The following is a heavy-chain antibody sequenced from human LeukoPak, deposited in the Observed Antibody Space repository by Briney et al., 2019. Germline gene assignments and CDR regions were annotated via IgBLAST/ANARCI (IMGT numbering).Heavy chain of an antibody. CDR2: IRSKANSYAT. J-gene: IGHJ5*02. CDR3: TTYHSQQLALLPSSWFDP. Sequence: PGGSLRLSCAASGFTFSGSAMHWVRQASGKGLEWVGRIRSKANSYATAYAASVKGRFTISRDDSKNTVYLQMNSLKTEDTAVYYCTTYHSQQLALLPSSWFDPWGQGTLVTVSS. D-gene: IGHD6-13*01. V-gene: IGHV3-73*01. CDR1: GFTFSGSA.